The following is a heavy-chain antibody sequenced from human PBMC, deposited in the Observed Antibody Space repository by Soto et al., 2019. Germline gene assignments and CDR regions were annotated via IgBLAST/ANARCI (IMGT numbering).Heavy chain of an antibody. V-gene: IGHV4-30-2*01. CDR2: IYHSGST. J-gene: IGHJ4*02. D-gene: IGHD3-16*02. CDR3: ARDRIMITFGGVIAHRLDY. CDR1: GGSISSGGYS. Sequence: PSETLSLTCAVSGGSISSGGYSWSWIRQPPGKGLEWIGYIYHSGSTYYNPSLKSRVTISVDRSKNQFSLKLSSVTAADTAVYYCARDRIMITFGGVIAHRLDYWGQGTLVTVSS.